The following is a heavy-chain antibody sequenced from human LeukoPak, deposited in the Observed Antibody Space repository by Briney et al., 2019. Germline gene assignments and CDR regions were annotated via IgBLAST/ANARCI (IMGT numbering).Heavy chain of an antibody. D-gene: IGHD3-22*01. CDR3: ARVGDNYYDSSGYYYYYYGMDV. CDR2: INSDVGST. Sequence: GGSLRLSCAASGFTFSSYWMHWVRQAPGKGLVWVSRINSDVGSTSYADSVKGRFTISRDNAKNTLYLQMNSLRAEDTAVYYCARVGDNYYDSSGYYYYYYGMDVWGQGTTVTVSS. J-gene: IGHJ6*02. CDR1: GFTFSSYW. V-gene: IGHV3-74*01.